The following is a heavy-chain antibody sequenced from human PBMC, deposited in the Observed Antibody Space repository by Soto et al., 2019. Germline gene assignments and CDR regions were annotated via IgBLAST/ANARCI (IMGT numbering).Heavy chain of an antibody. Sequence: GGSLRLPCAASGFTFDDYAMHWVRQAPGKGLEWVSGISWNSGSIGYADSVKGRFTISRDNAKNSLYLQMNSLRAEDTALYYCAKDMWVRGSGSYGLRAFDIWGQGTMVTVSS. CDR2: ISWNSGSI. V-gene: IGHV3-9*01. CDR1: GFTFDDYA. J-gene: IGHJ3*02. D-gene: IGHD3-10*01. CDR3: AKDMWVRGSGSYGLRAFDI.